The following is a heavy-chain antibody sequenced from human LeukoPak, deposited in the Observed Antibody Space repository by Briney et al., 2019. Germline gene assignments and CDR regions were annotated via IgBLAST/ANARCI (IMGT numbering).Heavy chain of an antibody. CDR2: INAGNGNT. V-gene: IGHV1-3*01. CDR1: GYTFTSYA. D-gene: IGHD3-10*01. CDR3: ARDPITMVRGVPLD. J-gene: IGHJ4*02. Sequence: GASVKVSCKASGYTFTSYAMHWVRQAPGQRLEWMGWINAGNGNTKYSQKFQGRVTITRDTSASTAYMELSSLRSEDTAVYYCARDPITMVRGVPLDWGQGTLVTVSS.